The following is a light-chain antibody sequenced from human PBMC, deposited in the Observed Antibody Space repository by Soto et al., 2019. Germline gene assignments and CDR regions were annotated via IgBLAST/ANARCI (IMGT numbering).Light chain of an antibody. J-gene: IGLJ1*01. Sequence: QSVLTQPPSASGSPGQSVTISCTGTSSDVGGYNYVSWYQQHPGKAPKLMIYEVSKRPSGVPDRFSGSKSGNTASLTVSGLQAEDEADYYCSSYAGSIYVSGPGTKVTVL. CDR1: SSDVGGYNY. V-gene: IGLV2-8*01. CDR3: SSYAGSIYV. CDR2: EVS.